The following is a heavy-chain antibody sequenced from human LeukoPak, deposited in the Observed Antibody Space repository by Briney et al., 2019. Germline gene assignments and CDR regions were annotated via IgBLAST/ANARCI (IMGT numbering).Heavy chain of an antibody. V-gene: IGHV3-30-3*01. CDR3: ARALPITMIVVVYPGGMDV. D-gene: IGHD3-22*01. CDR2: ISYDGSNK. CDR1: EFTFSSYA. Sequence: GSLRLSCAASEFTFSSYAMHWVRQAPGKGLEWVAVISYDGSNKYYADSVKGRFTISRDNSKNTLYLQMNSLRAEDTAVYYCARALPITMIVVVYPGGMDVWGQGTTVTVSS. J-gene: IGHJ6*02.